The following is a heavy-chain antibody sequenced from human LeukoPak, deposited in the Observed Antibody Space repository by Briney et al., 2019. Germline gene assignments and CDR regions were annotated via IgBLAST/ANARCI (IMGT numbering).Heavy chain of an antibody. CDR2: ISSNGGST. J-gene: IGHJ4*02. Sequence: PGGSPRLSCSASGFTFSSYAMHWVRQAPGKGLEYVSAISSNGGSTYYADSVKGRFTISRDNSKNTLYLQMSSLRAEDTAVYYCVKGAVVVAATRIFDYWGQGTLVTVSS. CDR3: VKGAVVVAATRIFDY. D-gene: IGHD2-15*01. CDR1: GFTFSSYA. V-gene: IGHV3-64D*06.